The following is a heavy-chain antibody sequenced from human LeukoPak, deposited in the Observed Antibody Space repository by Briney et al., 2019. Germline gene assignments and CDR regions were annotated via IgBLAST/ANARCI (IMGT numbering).Heavy chain of an antibody. CDR2: IKSKTDGGTT. D-gene: IGHD1-26*01. CDR1: GFTFSNAW. J-gene: IGHJ4*02. CDR3: TTDLIVGATNDY. Sequence: GGSLRLSCAASGFTFSNAWMSWVRQAPGKGLEWVGRIKSKTDGGTTDYAAPVKGRFTTSRDDSKNTLYLQMNSLKTEDTAVYYCTTDLIVGATNDYWGQGTLVTVSS. V-gene: IGHV3-15*01.